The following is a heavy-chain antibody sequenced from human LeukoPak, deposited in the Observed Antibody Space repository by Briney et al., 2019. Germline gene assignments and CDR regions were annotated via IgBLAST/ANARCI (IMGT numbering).Heavy chain of an antibody. CDR3: ARAYCSSTSCYEDYYYYYGMDV. D-gene: IGHD2-2*01. V-gene: IGHV4-59*01. CDR2: VYYTGST. J-gene: IGHJ6*02. CDR1: GGSISTYY. Sequence: SEALSLTCTVSGGSISTYYWSWIRQPPGKGLEWIGYVYYTGSTKYNPSLKSRVTISADTSKNQFSLKLSSVTAADPAVYYCARAYCSSTSCYEDYYYYYGMDVWGQGTTVTVSS.